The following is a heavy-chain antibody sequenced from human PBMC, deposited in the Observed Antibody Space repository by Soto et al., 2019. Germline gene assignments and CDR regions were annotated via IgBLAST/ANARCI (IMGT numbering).Heavy chain of an antibody. D-gene: IGHD5-12*01. V-gene: IGHV1-69*13. CDR1: GGTFSSYA. J-gene: IGHJ5*02. CDR3: ARDREGGYSGYDYNWFDP. CDR2: IIPIFGTA. Sequence: SVKVSCKASGGTFSSYAISWVRQAPGQGLEWMGGIIPIFGTANYAQEFQGRVTITADGSTSTAYMELSSLRSEDTAVYYCARDREGGYSGYDYNWFDPWGQGTLVTVSS.